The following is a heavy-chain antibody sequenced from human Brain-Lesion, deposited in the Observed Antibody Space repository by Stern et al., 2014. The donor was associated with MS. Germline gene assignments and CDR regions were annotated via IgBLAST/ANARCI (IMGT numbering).Heavy chain of an antibody. J-gene: IGHJ4*02. D-gene: IGHD6-13*01. CDR3: ARFPASRPHVFDS. CDR1: GGSISSSNW. CDR2: SDHSGST. V-gene: IGHV4-4*02. Sequence: VQLEESGPGLVKPSGTLSLTCAVSGGSISSSNWWSWVRQSPGKGLEWIGESDHSGSTIYNPSLKSRVTVSVDKSKNRFSLTLGFVTAADTAVYFCARFPASRPHVFDSWGQGTLVTVSS.